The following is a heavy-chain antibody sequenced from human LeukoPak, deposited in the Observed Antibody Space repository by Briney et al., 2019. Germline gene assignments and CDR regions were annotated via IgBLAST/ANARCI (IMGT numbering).Heavy chain of an antibody. CDR2: IYYSGST. Sequence: KPSETLSLTCTVSGGFISNYYWSWIRQPPGKGLEGIGYIYYSGSTNYNPSLKSRVTISVDTSKNQFSLKLSSVTAADTAVYYCARHMYSGAWYYFDYWGQGTLVTVSS. CDR3: ARHMYSGAWYYFDY. CDR1: GGFISNYY. V-gene: IGHV4-59*01. J-gene: IGHJ4*02. D-gene: IGHD6-19*01.